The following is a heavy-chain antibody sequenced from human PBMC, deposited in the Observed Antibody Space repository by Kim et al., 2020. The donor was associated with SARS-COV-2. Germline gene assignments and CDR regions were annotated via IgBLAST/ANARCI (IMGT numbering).Heavy chain of an antibody. V-gene: IGHV4-34*01. J-gene: IGHJ4*02. CDR3: ARDIVATIPYFDY. Sequence: SETLSLTCAVYGGSFSRYYWSWIRQPPGKGLEWIGEINHSGSTNYNPSLKSRVTISVDTSKNQFSLKLSSVTAADTAVYYCARDIVATIPYFDYWGQGTL. CDR2: INHSGST. CDR1: GGSFSRYY. D-gene: IGHD5-12*01.